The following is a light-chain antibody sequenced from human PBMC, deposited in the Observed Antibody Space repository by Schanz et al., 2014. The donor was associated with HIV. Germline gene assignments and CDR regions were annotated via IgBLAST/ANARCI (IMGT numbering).Light chain of an antibody. J-gene: IGLJ3*02. Sequence: QSALTQPASVSGSPGQSITISCTGTSADVGAYNFVSWYQQHPGKAPKVIIYDVSVRPSGVSNRFSGYKSGDTASLTISGLQAEDEADFYCSSYAGTNNLWVFGGGTKLTVL. CDR1: SADVGAYNF. CDR2: DVS. CDR3: SSYAGTNNLWV. V-gene: IGLV2-14*03.